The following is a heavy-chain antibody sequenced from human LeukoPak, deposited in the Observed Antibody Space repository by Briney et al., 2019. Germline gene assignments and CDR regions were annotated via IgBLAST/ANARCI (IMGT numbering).Heavy chain of an antibody. CDR3: AKDILYYYDSSGLGGYFDY. Sequence: GRSLRLFCAASGFTFDDYAMHWVRQAPGKGLEWVSGISWNSGSIGYADSVKGRFTISRDNAKNSLYLQMNSLRAEDTAMYYCAKDILYYYDSSGLGGYFDYWGQGTLVTVSS. CDR2: ISWNSGSI. CDR1: GFTFDDYA. V-gene: IGHV3-9*01. D-gene: IGHD3-22*01. J-gene: IGHJ4*02.